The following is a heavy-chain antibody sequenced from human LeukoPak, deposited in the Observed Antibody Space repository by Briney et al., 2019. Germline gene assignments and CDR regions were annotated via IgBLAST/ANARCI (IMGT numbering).Heavy chain of an antibody. D-gene: IGHD6-13*01. CDR2: INPSGGST. CDR1: GYTFTSYY. V-gene: IGHV1-46*01. CDR3: ARDLPYSSSWESIDY. Sequence: AXVKVSCXASGYTFTSYYMHWVRQAPGQGLEWMGIINPSGGSTSYAQKFQGRVTMTTDTSTSTAYMELRSLRSDDTGVYYCARDLPYSSSWESIDYWGQGTLVTVSS. J-gene: IGHJ4*02.